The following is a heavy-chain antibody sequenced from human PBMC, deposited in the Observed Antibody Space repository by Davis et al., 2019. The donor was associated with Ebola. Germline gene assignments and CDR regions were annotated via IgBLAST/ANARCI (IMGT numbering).Heavy chain of an antibody. CDR2: ISSSGYYI. D-gene: IGHD3-3*01. Sequence: GESLKISCVASGFTFSDYSLHWVRQAPGKGLEWVSSISSSGYYIDYTDSVQGRFTISRDNAKNSLFLQMSSLRAEDTAVYYCAKYSVFWGGYYSFWGQGTLVTVSS. CDR3: AKYSVFWGGYYSF. V-gene: IGHV3-21*01. J-gene: IGHJ4*02. CDR1: GFTFSDYS.